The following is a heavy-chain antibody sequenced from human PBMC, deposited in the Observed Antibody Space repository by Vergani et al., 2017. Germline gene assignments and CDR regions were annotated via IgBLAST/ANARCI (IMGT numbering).Heavy chain of an antibody. CDR2: MNPNSGNT. Sequence: QVQLVQSGAEVKKPGASVKVSCKASGYTFTSYDINWVRQATGQGLEWMGWMNPNSGNTCYAQKFQGRVTMTRNTSISTAYMELSSRRSEDTAVYYCARGGGPVVPAASWFDPWGQGTLVTVSS. V-gene: IGHV1-8*01. J-gene: IGHJ5*02. CDR1: GYTFTSYD. CDR3: ARGGGPVVPAASWFDP. D-gene: IGHD2-2*01.